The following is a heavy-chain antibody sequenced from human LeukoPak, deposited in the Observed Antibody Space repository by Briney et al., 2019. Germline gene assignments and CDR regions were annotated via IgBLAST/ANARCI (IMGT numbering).Heavy chain of an antibody. Sequence: GGSLRLSCAASGFTFSSYGMSWVRQAPGKGLEWVSAISGSGGSTYYADSVKGRFTISRDNAKNTLNLQMNSLRAEDTAVYYCARDLGQYHDTSDNWFDPWGQGTLVTVSS. CDR3: ARDLGQYHDTSDNWFDP. V-gene: IGHV3-23*01. CDR1: GFTFSSYG. J-gene: IGHJ5*02. CDR2: ISGSGGST. D-gene: IGHD3-22*01.